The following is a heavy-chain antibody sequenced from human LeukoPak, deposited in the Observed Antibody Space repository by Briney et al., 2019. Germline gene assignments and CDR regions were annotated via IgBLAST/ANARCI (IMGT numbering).Heavy chain of an antibody. CDR2: ISAYNGNT. Sequence: ASVKVSCKASSYTFTSYGISWVRQAPGQGLEWMGWISAYNGNTNYAQKLQGRVTMTTDTSTSTAYMDLRSLRSDDTAVYYCARDYDILTGPSRQNAFDIWGQGTMDTVSS. CDR3: ARDYDILTGPSRQNAFDI. CDR1: SYTFTSYG. V-gene: IGHV1-18*01. J-gene: IGHJ3*02. D-gene: IGHD3-9*01.